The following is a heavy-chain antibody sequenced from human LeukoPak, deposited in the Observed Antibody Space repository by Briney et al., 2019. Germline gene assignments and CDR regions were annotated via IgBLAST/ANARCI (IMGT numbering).Heavy chain of an antibody. CDR2: VNSNTGAT. Sequence: GASVKVSCNASGYTFTDHFLHWVRQAPGQGLEWMGWVNSNTGATQYAQKFQGRVTMTRDTSITTSYMDLSRLTSDDTAVYFCVRENIVATRWFDPWGQGTLVTVSS. V-gene: IGHV1-2*02. J-gene: IGHJ5*02. CDR3: VRENIVATRWFDP. D-gene: IGHD5-12*01. CDR1: GYTFTDHF.